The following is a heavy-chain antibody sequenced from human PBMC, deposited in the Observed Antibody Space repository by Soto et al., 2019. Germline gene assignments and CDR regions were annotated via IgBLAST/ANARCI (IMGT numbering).Heavy chain of an antibody. Sequence: GGSLRLSCAASGFTFSSYGMHWVRQAPGKGLEWVAVISYDGSNKYYADSVKGRFTISRDNSENTLYLQMNSLRAEDTAVYYCTKANRYCSGANCFTFDYWGLGTLVTVSS. J-gene: IGHJ4*02. V-gene: IGHV3-30*18. CDR2: ISYDGSNK. CDR1: GFTFSSYG. D-gene: IGHD2-15*01. CDR3: TKANRYCSGANCFTFDY.